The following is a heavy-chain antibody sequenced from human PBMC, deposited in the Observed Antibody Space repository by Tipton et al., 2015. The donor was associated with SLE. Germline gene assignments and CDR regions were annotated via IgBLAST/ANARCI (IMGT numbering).Heavy chain of an antibody. CDR1: GCPLSSGNYY. CDR3: ATRGGV. CDR2: IFYSGNT. V-gene: IGHV4-39*01. Sequence: TLSLTCTVSGCPLSSGNYYWVWIRQPPGKGLEWIGSIFYSGNTYYNPSLKSRVSISVDTSKNQFSLKLSSVTAADMAVYYCATRGGVWGRGTTVTVSS. J-gene: IGHJ6*04. D-gene: IGHD3-16*01.